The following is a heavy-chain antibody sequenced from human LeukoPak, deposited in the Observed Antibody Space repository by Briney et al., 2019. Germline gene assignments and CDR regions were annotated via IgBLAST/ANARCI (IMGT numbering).Heavy chain of an antibody. CDR3: TAEKNGSPHY. CDR1: RGSVSSSTYY. J-gene: IGHJ4*02. V-gene: IGHV4-39*07. CDR2: IYYTGST. D-gene: IGHD2-8*01. Sequence: TSETLSLTCTVSRGSVSSSTYYWSWVRQPPGKGLEWIASIYYTGSTYYNPSLKSRVTISLDMSKNEFYLTMTSVTAADTAVYFCTAEKNGSPHYWGQGTQVTVSS.